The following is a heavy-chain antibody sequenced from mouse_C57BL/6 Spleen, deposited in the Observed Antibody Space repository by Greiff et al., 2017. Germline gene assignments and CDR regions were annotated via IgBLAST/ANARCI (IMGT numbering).Heavy chain of an antibody. CDR1: GFSFNTYA. D-gene: IGHD2-4*01. CDR3: VRHGLREGFDY. V-gene: IGHV10-1*01. Sequence: EVQLVESGGGLVQPKGSLKLSCAASGFSFNTYAMNWVRQAPGKGLEWVARIRSKSNNYATYYADSVKDRFTISRDDSESMLYLQMNNLKTEDTAMYYCVRHGLREGFDYWGQGTTLTVSS. J-gene: IGHJ2*01. CDR2: IRSKSNNYAT.